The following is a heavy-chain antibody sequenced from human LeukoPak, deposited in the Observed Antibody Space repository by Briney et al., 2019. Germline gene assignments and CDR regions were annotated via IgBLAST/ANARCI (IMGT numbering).Heavy chain of an antibody. CDR3: ARAKKELLWFGTALDY. V-gene: IGHV3-74*01. D-gene: IGHD3-10*01. J-gene: IGHJ4*02. CDR2: INSDGSST. CDR1: GFTFSSYW. Sequence: PGGSLRLSCAASGFTFSSYWMHWVRQAPGKGLVWVSRINSDGSSTSYADSVKGRFTISRDNAKNTLYLQMNSLRAEDTAVYYCARAKKELLWFGTALDYWGQGTLVTVSS.